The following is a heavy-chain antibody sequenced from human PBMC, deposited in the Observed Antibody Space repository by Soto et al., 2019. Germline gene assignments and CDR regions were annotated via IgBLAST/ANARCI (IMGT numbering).Heavy chain of an antibody. Sequence: PSETLSLTCTVSGGSISSGDYYWSWIRQPPGKGLEWIGYIYYSGSTYYNPSLKSRVTISVDTSKNQFSLKLSSVTAADTAVYYCARDNILGILYGGMDVWGQGTTVTVCS. CDR1: GGSISSGDYY. D-gene: IGHD3-3*01. J-gene: IGHJ6*02. CDR3: ARDNILGILYGGMDV. CDR2: IYYSGST. V-gene: IGHV4-30-4*01.